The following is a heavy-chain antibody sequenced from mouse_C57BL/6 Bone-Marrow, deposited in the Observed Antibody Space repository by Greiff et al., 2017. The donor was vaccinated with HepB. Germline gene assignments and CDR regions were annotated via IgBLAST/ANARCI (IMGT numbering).Heavy chain of an antibody. CDR3: ARERWLRLEAY. J-gene: IGHJ3*01. CDR2: IYPRSGNT. D-gene: IGHD2-2*01. CDR1: GYTFTSYG. Sequence: VQLQQSGAELARPGASVKLSCKASGYTFTSYGISWVKQRTGQGLEWIGEIYPRSGNTYYNEKFKGKATLTADKSSSTAYMELRSLTSEDSAVYFCARERWLRLEAYWGQGTLVTVSA. V-gene: IGHV1-81*01.